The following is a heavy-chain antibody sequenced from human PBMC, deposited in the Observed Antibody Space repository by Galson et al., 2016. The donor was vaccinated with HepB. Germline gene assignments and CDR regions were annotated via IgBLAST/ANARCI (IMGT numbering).Heavy chain of an antibody. Sequence: SLRLSCAASGFTVSDNYMSWVRQAPGKGLEWVSIIYSAGDTCYADSVKGRFTVSRDDSKNILYLQMNSLRPEDTAVYYCARDTDSGSRADWWGQGTLVTVSS. D-gene: IGHD6-25*01. J-gene: IGHJ4*02. CDR3: ARDTDSGSRADW. V-gene: IGHV3-53*01. CDR2: IYSAGDT. CDR1: GFTVSDNY.